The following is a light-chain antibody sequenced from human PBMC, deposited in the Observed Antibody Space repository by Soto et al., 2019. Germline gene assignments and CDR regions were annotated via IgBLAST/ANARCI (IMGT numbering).Light chain of an antibody. V-gene: IGKV1-39*01. J-gene: IGKJ4*01. CDR3: QQSYSTLALT. Sequence: DIQMTQSPSSLSASVGGRVTITCRASQSISSYLNWYQQKPGKAPKLLIYAASSLQSGVPSRFSGRGSRTDFTLTISSLQPEEFATYYCQQSYSTLALTFGGGTKVDIK. CDR2: AAS. CDR1: QSISSY.